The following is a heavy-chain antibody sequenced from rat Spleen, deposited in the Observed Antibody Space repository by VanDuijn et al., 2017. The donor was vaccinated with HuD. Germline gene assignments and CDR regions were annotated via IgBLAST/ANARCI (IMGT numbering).Heavy chain of an antibody. CDR3: TTDRGPPDY. CDR1: GFTFSDYN. J-gene: IGHJ2*01. V-gene: IGHV5-20*01. D-gene: IGHD1-11*01. Sequence: EVQLVESGGGLVQPGRSLRLSCAASGFTFSDYNMAWVRQAPKKGLEWVASITNAAGKVHYPDSVKGRFTISRDTAQNTLYLQMDTLRSEDTATYYCTTDRGPPDYWGQGVMVTVSS. CDR2: ITNAAGKV.